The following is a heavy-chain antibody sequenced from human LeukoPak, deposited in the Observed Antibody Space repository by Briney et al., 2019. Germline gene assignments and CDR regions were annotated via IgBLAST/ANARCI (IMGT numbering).Heavy chain of an antibody. CDR1: GYTFPSYF. J-gene: IGHJ4*02. CDR2: INPTGGST. Sequence: ASVKVSCKASGYTFPSYFMHWVRQAPGQGLEWMGIINPTGGSTTYAQKFQGRVTMTRDTSTSTVYMELSSLRSDDTAVYYCARESPSTFYFDYWGQGTLVTVSS. CDR3: ARESPSTFYFDY. V-gene: IGHV1-46*01. D-gene: IGHD1-1*01.